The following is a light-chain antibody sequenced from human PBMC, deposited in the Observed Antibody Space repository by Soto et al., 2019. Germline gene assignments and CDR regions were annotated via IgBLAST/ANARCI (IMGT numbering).Light chain of an antibody. Sequence: APTQPASRSGSPGQSIAISCPGTSSVVGSHDLVSWYQQQSGKVPKLITYDVSSRPSGVSNRFSGSKSGNTASLTISGLQAEDEADYYCSSFTSTTTYVFGTGTKVTVL. V-gene: IGLV2-14*02. CDR2: DVS. J-gene: IGLJ1*01. CDR1: SSVVGSHDL. CDR3: SSFTSTTTYV.